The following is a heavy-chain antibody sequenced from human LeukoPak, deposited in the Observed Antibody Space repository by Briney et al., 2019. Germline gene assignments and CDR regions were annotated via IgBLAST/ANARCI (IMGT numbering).Heavy chain of an antibody. CDR1: GFVFSASY. CDR2: IKPDGSEK. Sequence: PGGSLRLSCAASGFVFSASYMSWVRKAPGKGLEWVATIKPDGSEKYHVDSVSGRFNISRDNTNDSLFLQMNSLRVDDTAVYYCVRGGTYWTVSWGQGTLVNVS. V-gene: IGHV3-7*01. J-gene: IGHJ5*01. CDR3: VRGGTYWTVS.